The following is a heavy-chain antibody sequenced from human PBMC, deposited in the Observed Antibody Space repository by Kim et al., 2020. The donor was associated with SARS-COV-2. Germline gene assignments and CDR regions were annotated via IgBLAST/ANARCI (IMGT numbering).Heavy chain of an antibody. CDR3: AKEGAGRPGWIVVVIAGGMDV. V-gene: IGHV3-23*01. J-gene: IGHJ6*02. CDR1: GFTFSSYA. D-gene: IGHD3-22*01. Sequence: GGSLRLSCAASGFTFSSYAMSWVRQAPGKGLEWVSAISGSGGSTYYADSVKGRFTISRDNSKNTLYLQMNSLRAEDTAVYYCAKEGAGRPGWIVVVIAGGMDVWGQGTTVTVSS. CDR2: ISGSGGST.